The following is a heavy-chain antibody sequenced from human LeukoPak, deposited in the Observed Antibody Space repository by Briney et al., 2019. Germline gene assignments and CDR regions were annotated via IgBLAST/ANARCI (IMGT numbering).Heavy chain of an antibody. V-gene: IGHV4-30-2*01. Sequence: SQTLSLTCTVSGGSISSGGYYWSWIRQPPGKGLEWIGYIYHSGSTYYNPSLKSRVTISVDRSKNQFSLKLSSVTAADTAVYYCAGDSSSLGYYFDYWGQGTLVTVSS. CDR2: IYHSGST. CDR3: AGDSSSLGYYFDY. CDR1: GGSISSGGYY. D-gene: IGHD6-6*01. J-gene: IGHJ4*02.